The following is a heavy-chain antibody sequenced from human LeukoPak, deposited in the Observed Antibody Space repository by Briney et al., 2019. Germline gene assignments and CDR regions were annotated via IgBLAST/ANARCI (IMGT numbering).Heavy chain of an antibody. Sequence: SETLSLTCAVYGGSFSGYYWSWIRQPPGKGLEWIGEINHSGSTNYNPSLKSRVTISVDTSKNQFSLKLSSVTAADTAVYYCARGGTYCSSTNCSPTYYYYYMDVWGKGTTVTVSS. CDR3: ARGGTYCSSTNCSPTYYYYYMDV. J-gene: IGHJ6*03. V-gene: IGHV4-34*01. CDR1: GGSFSGYY. CDR2: INHSGST. D-gene: IGHD2-2*01.